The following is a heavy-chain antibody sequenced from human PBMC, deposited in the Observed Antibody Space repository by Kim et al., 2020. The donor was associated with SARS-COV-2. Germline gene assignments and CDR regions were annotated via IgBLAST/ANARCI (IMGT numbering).Heavy chain of an antibody. CDR3: ARSMMEGYCSTTSCYNFDY. J-gene: IGHJ4*02. CDR2: ISYDGSNK. V-gene: IGHV3-30*04. CDR1: GFTFSSYA. Sequence: GGSLRLSCAASGFTFSSYAMHWVRQAPGKGREWVAVISYDGSNKYYADSVKGRFTISRDTSKNTLYLQRNSLRAEDTAVYYCARSMMEGYCSTTSCYNFDYWGQGTLVTVSS. D-gene: IGHD2-2*01.